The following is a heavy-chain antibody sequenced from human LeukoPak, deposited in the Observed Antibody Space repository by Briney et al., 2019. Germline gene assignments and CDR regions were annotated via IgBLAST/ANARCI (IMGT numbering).Heavy chain of an antibody. CDR2: IYHSGST. CDR1: GGSISSGGYS. Sequence: PSQTLSLTCAVSGGSISSGGYSWSWIRQPLGKGLEWIGYIYHSGSTYYNPSLKSRVTISVDRSKNQFSLKLSSVTAADTAVYYCARGISYCSGGSCYSVPAVDWFDPWGQGTLVTVSS. CDR3: ARGISYCSGGSCYSVPAVDWFDP. J-gene: IGHJ5*02. D-gene: IGHD2-15*01. V-gene: IGHV4-30-2*01.